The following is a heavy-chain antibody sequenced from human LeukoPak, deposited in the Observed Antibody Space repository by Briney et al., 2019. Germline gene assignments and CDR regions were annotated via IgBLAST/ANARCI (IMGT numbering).Heavy chain of an antibody. CDR3: AKRSSTSSGYFDL. Sequence: QPGGSLRLSCAASGFTFSSYGMHWVRQAPGKGLEWVAFIRYDGSNKYYADSVKGRFTISRDNSKNTIYLQMNSLRAEDTAVYYCAKRSSTSSGYFDLWGRGTLVTVSS. CDR1: GFTFSSYG. J-gene: IGHJ4*02. D-gene: IGHD3-22*01. CDR2: IRYDGSNK. V-gene: IGHV3-30*02.